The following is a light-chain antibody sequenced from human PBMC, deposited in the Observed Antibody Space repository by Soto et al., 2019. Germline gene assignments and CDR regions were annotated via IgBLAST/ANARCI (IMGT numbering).Light chain of an antibody. Sequence: QSALTQPASVSGSPGQSITISCIGTRGDVGTYNLVSWYQQHPGKAPKLMIYEVSKRPSGVPDRFSGSKSGNTASLTVSGLQAEDEADYYCSSYAGSNNFGVFGTGTKLTVL. V-gene: IGLV2-8*01. CDR1: RGDVGTYNL. CDR2: EVS. J-gene: IGLJ1*01. CDR3: SSYAGSNNFGV.